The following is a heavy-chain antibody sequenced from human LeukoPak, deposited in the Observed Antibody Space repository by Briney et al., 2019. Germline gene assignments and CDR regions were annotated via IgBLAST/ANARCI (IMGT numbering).Heavy chain of an antibody. J-gene: IGHJ4*02. CDR1: GFTFSSYA. CDR3: AKGTMDGGQYDVDSY. Sequence: GGSLKLSCAASGFTFSSYAMSWVRQAPGKGLEWVSAISAGGVTTYYADSVKGRFTISRDNSKNTLYLQMNSLSAEDTAVYDCAKGTMDGGQYDVDSYGCQGTRVTVSS. D-gene: IGHD1-1*01. CDR2: ISAGGVTT. V-gene: IGHV3-23*01.